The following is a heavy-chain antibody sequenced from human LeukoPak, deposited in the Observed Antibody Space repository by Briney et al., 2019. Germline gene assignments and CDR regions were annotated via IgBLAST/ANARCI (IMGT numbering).Heavy chain of an antibody. CDR2: IIPIFGTA. J-gene: IGHJ4*02. D-gene: IGHD1-1*01. CDR3: ATYMLRDNWNVHTFDS. V-gene: IGHV1-69*05. CDR1: GGTFITYT. Sequence: SVKVSCKASGGTFITYTINWVRQAPGQGREWMGGIIPIFGTANYAQKFQGRITITTDDSTSTAYMELSSLRSEDTAVYYCATYMLRDNWNVHTFDSWGQGTLVTVSS.